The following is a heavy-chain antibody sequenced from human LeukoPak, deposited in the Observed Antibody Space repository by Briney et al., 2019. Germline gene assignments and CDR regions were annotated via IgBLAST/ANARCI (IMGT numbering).Heavy chain of an antibody. D-gene: IGHD4-23*01. J-gene: IGHJ4*02. Sequence: GGSLRLSCAASGFTFSSYSMNWVRQAPGKGLEWVSSISSSSSYIHYADSVKGRFTISRDNAKNSLYLQMNSLRAEDTAVYYCARDPTTVVTYYFDYWGQGTLVTVSS. CDR2: ISSSSSYI. CDR1: GFTFSSYS. CDR3: ARDPTTVVTYYFDY. V-gene: IGHV3-21*01.